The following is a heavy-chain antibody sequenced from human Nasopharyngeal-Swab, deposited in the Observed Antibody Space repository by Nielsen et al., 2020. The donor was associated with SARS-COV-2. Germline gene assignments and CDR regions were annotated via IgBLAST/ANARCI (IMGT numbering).Heavy chain of an antibody. J-gene: IGHJ6*03. D-gene: IGHD6-13*01. CDR1: GGSLSSYY. V-gene: IGHV4-59*01. Sequence: SETLSLPLTFSGGSLSSYYWSWVRQPPGKGLEWIGYIYYSGSTNYNPSLKSRVTISVDTSKNQFSLKLSSVTAADTAVYYCAREQLVGHYYYMDVWGKGTTVTVSS. CDR2: IYYSGST. CDR3: AREQLVGHYYYMDV.